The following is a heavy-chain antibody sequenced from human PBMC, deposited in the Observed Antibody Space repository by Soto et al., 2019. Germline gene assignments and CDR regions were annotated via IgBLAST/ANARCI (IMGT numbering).Heavy chain of an antibody. CDR3: ARDDGYYRLYDY. J-gene: IGHJ4*02. CDR2: IYYTGST. V-gene: IGHV4-30-4*01. D-gene: IGHD3-3*01. Sequence: QVRLQESGPGLVKPSQTLSLTCTVSGGSISSGDYFWSWVRQPPGKGLEWIGYIYYTGSTSYNPSLKSRITMSVDTSKNQFSLKVRSVTAADTAVYFWARDDGYYRLYDYWGQGTLVTVSS. CDR1: GGSISSGDYF.